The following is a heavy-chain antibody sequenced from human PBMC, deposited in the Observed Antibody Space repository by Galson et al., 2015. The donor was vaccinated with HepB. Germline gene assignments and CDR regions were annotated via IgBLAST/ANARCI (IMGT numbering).Heavy chain of an antibody. D-gene: IGHD6-19*01. J-gene: IGHJ4*02. Sequence: SLRLSCAASGFTFSYYAMSWVWQAPGKGLEWISAITPSGDNTYSADSMKGRFTISRDNSRNTLFLQMNSLRADDTAIYFCAKVFPEKVDGWYRQALYYFDSWGQGTRVTVSS. CDR3: AKVFPEKVDGWYRQALYYFDS. CDR1: GFTFSYYA. CDR2: ITPSGDNT. V-gene: IGHV3-23*01.